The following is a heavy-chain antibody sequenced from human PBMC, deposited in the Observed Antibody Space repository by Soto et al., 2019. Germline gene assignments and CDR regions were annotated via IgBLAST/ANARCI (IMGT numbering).Heavy chain of an antibody. D-gene: IGHD2-2*01. CDR2: ITRIRGF. CDR3: ARGRQRPSAACRGHGYYGMDV. V-gene: IGHV4-34*01. CDR1: GGPFTEYY. J-gene: IGHJ6*02. Sequence: SETLSLTCAVYGGPFTEYYWSWIRQPPGKGLEWIGEITRIRGFDSNPSLDSRATISVDTTKNQFSLKLSSVTTADTSLYFCARGRQRPSAACRGHGYYGMDVWGQGTTVTVSS.